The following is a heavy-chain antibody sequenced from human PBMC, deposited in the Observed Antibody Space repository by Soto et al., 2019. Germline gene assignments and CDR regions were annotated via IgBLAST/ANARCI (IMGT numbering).Heavy chain of an antibody. J-gene: IGHJ6*02. V-gene: IGHV1-18*04. Sequence: QVQLVQSGAEVKKPGASVKVSCKASGYTFTSYGVSWVRQAPGQGLEWMGWISGYNGNTNYAQKLRGIVTMASNTSTSTAYMELRSLRSDDTAVYYCARAGKYYYGSGSRYYYGMDVWGQGITVTVSS. CDR1: GYTFTSYG. CDR2: ISGYNGNT. D-gene: IGHD3-10*01. CDR3: ARAGKYYYGSGSRYYYGMDV.